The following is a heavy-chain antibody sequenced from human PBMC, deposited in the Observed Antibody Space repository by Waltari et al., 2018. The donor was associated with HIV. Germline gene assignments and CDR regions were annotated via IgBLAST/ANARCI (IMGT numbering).Heavy chain of an antibody. Sequence: QVQLVQSGAEVKKHGASVRVSCKASGSTFTSYVLSWVRQAPGQGLEWMGWISAYNGNTNYAQKLQGRVTMTTDTSTSTAYMELRSLRSDDTAVYYCARTSKHKGYGDHFDYWGQGTLVTVSS. CDR1: GSTFTSYV. CDR2: ISAYNGNT. D-gene: IGHD4-17*01. CDR3: ARTSKHKGYGDHFDY. J-gene: IGHJ4*02. V-gene: IGHV1-18*01.